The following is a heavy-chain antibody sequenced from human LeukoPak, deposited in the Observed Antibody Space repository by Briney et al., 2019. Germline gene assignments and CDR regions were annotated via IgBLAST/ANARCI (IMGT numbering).Heavy chain of an antibody. Sequence: GESLKISCKGSGYSFTSYWIGWVRQMPGKGLEWMGIIYPGDSDTRYSPSFQGQVTISADKSISTAYLQWSSLKASDTAMYYCARHCYGDSLPWAFYGMDVWGQVTTVTVAS. D-gene: IGHD4-17*01. J-gene: IGHJ6*02. CDR2: IYPGDSDT. CDR1: GYSFTSYW. CDR3: ARHCYGDSLPWAFYGMDV. V-gene: IGHV5-51*01.